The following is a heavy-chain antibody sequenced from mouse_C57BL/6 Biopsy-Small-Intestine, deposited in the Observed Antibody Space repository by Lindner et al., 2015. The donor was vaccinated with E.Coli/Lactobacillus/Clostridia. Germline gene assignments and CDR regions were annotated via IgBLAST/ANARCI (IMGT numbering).Heavy chain of an antibody. Sequence: SVKVSCKASGYTFIDHLMHWVRQAPGQGLEWTGRIIPALNIANYAQKFHGRVTITADTSTNTAYMEFNNLRSDDTAVYYCAISVAARPSSMGVWGQGTTVTVSS. CDR3: AISVAARPSSMGV. D-gene: IGHD6-2*01. V-gene: IGHV1-74*01. J-gene: IGHJ1*01. CDR2: IIPALNIA. CDR1: GYTFIDHL.